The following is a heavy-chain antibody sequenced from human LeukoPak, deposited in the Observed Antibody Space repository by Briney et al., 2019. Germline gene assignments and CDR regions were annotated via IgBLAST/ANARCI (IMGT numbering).Heavy chain of an antibody. D-gene: IGHD6-19*01. CDR3: ARTPVAGYHDAFDI. V-gene: IGHV3-33*01. J-gene: IGHJ3*02. CDR2: IWYDGSNK. Sequence: GGSLRLSCAASGFTFSSYGMHWVRQAPGKGLEWVAVIWYDGSNKYYADSVKGRFTISRDNSKNTLYLQTNSLRAEDTAVYYCARTPVAGYHDAFDIWGQGTMVTVSS. CDR1: GFTFSSYG.